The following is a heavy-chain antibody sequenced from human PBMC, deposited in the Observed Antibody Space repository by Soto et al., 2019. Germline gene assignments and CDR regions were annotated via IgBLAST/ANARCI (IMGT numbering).Heavy chain of an antibody. Sequence: LSLTCTVSGGSISSSSYYWGWIRQPPGKGLEWIGSIYYSGSTYYNPSLKSRVTISVDTSKNQFSLKLSSVTAADTAVYYCARHSAIVGATTNWFDPWGQGTLVTVSS. CDR3: ARHSAIVGATTNWFDP. CDR2: IYYSGST. V-gene: IGHV4-39*01. CDR1: GGSISSSSYY. J-gene: IGHJ5*02. D-gene: IGHD1-26*01.